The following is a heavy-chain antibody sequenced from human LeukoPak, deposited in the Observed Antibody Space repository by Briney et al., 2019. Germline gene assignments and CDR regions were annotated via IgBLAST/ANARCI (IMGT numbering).Heavy chain of an antibody. CDR1: GFTFSIYW. Sequence: GGSLRLSCAASGFTFSIYWMHWVRQAPGKGLVCVSRIKSDGSSTSYADSVKGRFTISRDNAKNTLYLQMNSLRAEDTAVYYCARLYYYGSGSYYFDYWGQGTLVTVSS. CDR3: ARLYYYGSGSYYFDY. CDR2: IKSDGSST. V-gene: IGHV3-74*01. J-gene: IGHJ4*02. D-gene: IGHD3-10*01.